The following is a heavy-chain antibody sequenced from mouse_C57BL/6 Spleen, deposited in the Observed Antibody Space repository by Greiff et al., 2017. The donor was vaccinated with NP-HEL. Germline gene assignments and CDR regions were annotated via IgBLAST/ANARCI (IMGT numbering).Heavy chain of an antibody. Sequence: VQLQQSGTELVKPGASVKLSCKASGYTFTSYWMHWVKQRPGQGLEWIGNINPSNGGTNYNEKFKSKATLTVDKSSSTAYMQLSSLTSEDSAVYYCARTTYGSIGFAYWGQGTLVTVSA. CDR1: GYTFTSYW. CDR2: INPSNGGT. J-gene: IGHJ3*01. D-gene: IGHD1-1*01. V-gene: IGHV1-53*01. CDR3: ARTTYGSIGFAY.